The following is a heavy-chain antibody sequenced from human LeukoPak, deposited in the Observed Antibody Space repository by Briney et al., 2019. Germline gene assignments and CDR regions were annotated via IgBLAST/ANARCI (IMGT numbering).Heavy chain of an antibody. V-gene: IGHV3-48*02. CDR1: GFTFSSYS. D-gene: IGHD3-22*01. Sequence: GGSLRLSCAASGFTFSSYSMNWVRQAPGKGLEWVSYISSSSSTIYYADSVKGRFTISRDNAKNSLYLQMNSLRDEDTAVYYCARDAPSAMIVVVIPEDDAFDIWGQGTMVTVPS. CDR2: ISSSSSTI. J-gene: IGHJ3*02. CDR3: ARDAPSAMIVVVIPEDDAFDI.